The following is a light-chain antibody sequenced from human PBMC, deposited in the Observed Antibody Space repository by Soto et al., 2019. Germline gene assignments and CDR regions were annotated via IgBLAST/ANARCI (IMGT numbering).Light chain of an antibody. V-gene: IGLV7-46*01. J-gene: IGLJ3*02. CDR2: NTS. CDR1: TXAVTSGHY. CDR3: LLSYSGARV. Sequence: QAVVTQEPSLTVSPGGTVTLSCGSSTXAVTSGHYPYWFQQKPGQAPRTLVYNTSDKHSWAPARFSGSLLGGKAALTLSGAQPEDEAEYYCLLSYSGARVFGGGTQLTVL.